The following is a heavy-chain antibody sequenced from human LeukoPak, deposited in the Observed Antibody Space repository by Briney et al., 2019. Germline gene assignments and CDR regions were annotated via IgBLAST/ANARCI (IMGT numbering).Heavy chain of an antibody. CDR2: TYYRSTWYN. J-gene: IGHJ4*02. CDR1: GDSVSSNSVT. D-gene: IGHD2-2*01. CDR3: ARGLIQYDCFVC. V-gene: IGHV6-1*01. Sequence: SQTLSLSCAISGDSVSSNSVTWNWIRQSPSRGLEWLGRTYYRSTWYNDYAVSVRGRITVNPDTSKNQFSLHLNSVTPEDTAVYYCARGLIQYDCFVCWGEGVLVAVSS.